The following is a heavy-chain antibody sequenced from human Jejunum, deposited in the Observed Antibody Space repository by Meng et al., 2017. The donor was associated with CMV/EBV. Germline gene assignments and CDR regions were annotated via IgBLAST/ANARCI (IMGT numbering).Heavy chain of an antibody. Sequence: QVQLQGSGPGLVKPSGTLSFTCTVSGDSISSDIWWSWVRQPPGKGLEWIGEVYHRGDTNYNPSLKSRVDISVDKSKNQFYLSLFSVTAADTAVYYCGRDQGRELINHWGQGTLVTVSS. V-gene: IGHV4-4*02. D-gene: IGHD1-7*01. CDR1: GDSISSDIW. J-gene: IGHJ4*02. CDR2: VYHRGDT. CDR3: GRDQGRELINH.